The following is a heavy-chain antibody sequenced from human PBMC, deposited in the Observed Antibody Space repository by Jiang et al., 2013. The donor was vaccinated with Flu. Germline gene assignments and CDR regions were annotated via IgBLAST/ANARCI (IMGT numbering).Heavy chain of an antibody. CDR1: GGSISSSSYY. D-gene: IGHD3-22*01. J-gene: IGHJ3*02. Sequence: GPGLVKPSETLSLTCTVSGGSISSSSYYWGWIRQPPGKGLEWIGSIYYSGSTYYNPSLKSRVTISVDTSKNQFSLKLSSVTAADTAVYYCARRPSVWNSSGYWDAFDIWGQGTMVTVSS. V-gene: IGHV4-39*01. CDR3: ARRPSVWNSSGYWDAFDI. CDR2: IYYSGST.